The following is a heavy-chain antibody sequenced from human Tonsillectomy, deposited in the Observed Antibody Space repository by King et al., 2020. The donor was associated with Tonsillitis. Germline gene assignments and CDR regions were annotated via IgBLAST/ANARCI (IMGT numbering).Heavy chain of an antibody. V-gene: IGHV7-4-1*02. Sequence: VQLVESGSELKQPGASVKLSCKASGYTFTTYAINWVRQAPGQGLEWMGWINTNTGNPTYAQGFTGRFVFSLDTSVSTAYLQINSLKAEDTAVYYCARDQIGPDWYFDLWGRGTLVTVSS. CDR3: ARDQIGPDWYFDL. J-gene: IGHJ2*01. CDR2: INTNTGNP. D-gene: IGHD3-22*01. CDR1: GYTFTTYA.